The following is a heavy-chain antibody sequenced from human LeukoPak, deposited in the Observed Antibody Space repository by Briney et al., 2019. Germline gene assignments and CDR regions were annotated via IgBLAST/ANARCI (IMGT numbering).Heavy chain of an antibody. V-gene: IGHV3-69-1*01. CDR1: GFTFSTYA. CDR2: ISSSRTT. D-gene: IGHD3-3*01. Sequence: GGSLRLSCVASGFTFSTYAMSWVRQAPGEGLEWVSAISSSRTTYYADSVKGRFTISRDDAKNSLYLQMNSLRAEDTAVYYCARDSWSGPTDAFDIWGPGTMVTVSS. J-gene: IGHJ3*02. CDR3: ARDSWSGPTDAFDI.